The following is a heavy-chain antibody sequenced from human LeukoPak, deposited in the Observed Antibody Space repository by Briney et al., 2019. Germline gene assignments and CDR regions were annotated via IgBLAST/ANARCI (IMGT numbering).Heavy chain of an antibody. CDR2: FDPEDGKT. J-gene: IGHJ3*02. CDR1: GYTLTELS. V-gene: IGHV1-24*01. D-gene: IGHD1-26*01. Sequence: ASVKVSCKVSGYTLTELSMHWVRQAPGKGLEWMGGFDPEDGKTIYAQKFQGRVTMTEDTSTDTAYMELSSLRSEDTAVYYCARARYLTGSRDDAFDIWGQGTVVTVSS. CDR3: ARARYLTGSRDDAFDI.